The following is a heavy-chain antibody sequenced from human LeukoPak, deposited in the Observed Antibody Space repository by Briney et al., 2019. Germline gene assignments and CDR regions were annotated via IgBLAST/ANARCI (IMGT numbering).Heavy chain of an antibody. J-gene: IGHJ4*02. CDR3: ARRSCSGGSCHLDY. V-gene: IGHV4-30-2*01. CDR2: IYHSGST. D-gene: IGHD2-15*01. Sequence: SETLSLTCAVSGGSISSGGYSWSWIRQPPGKGLEWIGYIYHSGSTYYNPSLKSRVTISVDRSKNQFSLKLSSVAAADTAVYYCARRSCSGGSCHLDYWGQGTLVTVSS. CDR1: GGSISSGGYS.